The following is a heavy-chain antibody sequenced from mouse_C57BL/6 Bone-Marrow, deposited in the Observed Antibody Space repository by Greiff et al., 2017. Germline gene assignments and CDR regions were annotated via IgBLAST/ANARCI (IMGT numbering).Heavy chain of an antibody. CDR2: IYPGSGNT. D-gene: IGHD1-1*01. V-gene: IGHV1-66*01. CDR3: ARRLPYGSDWYFDV. CDR1: GYSFTSYY. Sequence: VKLLESGPELVKPGASVKISCKASGYSFTSYYIHWVKQRPGQGLEWIGWIYPGSGNTKYNEKFKGKATLTADTSSSTAYMQLSSLTSEDSAVYYCARRLPYGSDWYFDVWGTGTTVTVSS. J-gene: IGHJ1*03.